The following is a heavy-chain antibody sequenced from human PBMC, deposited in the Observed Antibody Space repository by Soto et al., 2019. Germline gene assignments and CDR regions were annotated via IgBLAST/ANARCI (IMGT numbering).Heavy chain of an antibody. CDR2: IFWDDDK. D-gene: IGHD3-9*01. CDR3: ALKYFDWSYNSFDP. J-gene: IGHJ5*02. CDR1: GFSLTTSGVG. V-gene: IGHV2-5*02. Sequence: QITLKESGPTLVKHTQTLTLTCSFSGFSLTTSGVGVGWNRQPPGKALEWLALIFWDDDKRYSPSLKSRLTITKDTSKNQVVLTLTNMDPVDTATYYCALKYFDWSYNSFDPWGQGTLVTVSS.